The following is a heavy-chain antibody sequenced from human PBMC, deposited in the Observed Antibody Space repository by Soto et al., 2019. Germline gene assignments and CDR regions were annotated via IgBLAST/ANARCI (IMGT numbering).Heavy chain of an antibody. CDR1: GFTFSNYW. CDR2: IKQDGSDI. V-gene: IGHV3-7*02. Sequence: GGSLRLSCEASGFTFSNYWMSWVRQAPGKGLEWVANIKQDGSDIYYVDSVKGRFTISRDNGKNTLYLQMNSLRAEDTAVYYCARGLRNYYGVDVWGQGTTVTGSS. J-gene: IGHJ6*02. CDR3: ARGLRNYYGVDV.